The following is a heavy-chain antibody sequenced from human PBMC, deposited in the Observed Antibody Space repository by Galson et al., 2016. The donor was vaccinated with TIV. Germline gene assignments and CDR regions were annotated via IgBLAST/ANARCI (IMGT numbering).Heavy chain of an antibody. CDR2: ISWDGPNT. V-gene: IGHV3-43*01. CDR3: AKDYMWKEDYYYMDV. Sequence: SLRLSCATSGFSFHHYTMHWVRQAPAKGLEWVSLISWDGPNTHYADSVKGRFTISRDNSRSSLYLQMNNLRAEDTALYYCAKDYMWKEDYYYMDVWGKGTAVTVSS. CDR1: GFSFHHYT. J-gene: IGHJ6*03. D-gene: IGHD1-1*01.